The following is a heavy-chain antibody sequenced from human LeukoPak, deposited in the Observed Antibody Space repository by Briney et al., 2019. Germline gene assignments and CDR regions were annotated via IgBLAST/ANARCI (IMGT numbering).Heavy chain of an antibody. CDR2: IFSSGST. Sequence: SETLSLTCTVSGGSISGYYWSWIRQPAGKELEWIGRIFSSGSTAYNPSLKSRVTISVDTSKNQFSLKLSSVTAADTAVYYCARGRITIFGVLTPHFDYWGQGTLVTVAS. CDR1: GGSISGYY. D-gene: IGHD3-3*01. J-gene: IGHJ4*02. CDR3: ARGRITIFGVLTPHFDY. V-gene: IGHV4-4*07.